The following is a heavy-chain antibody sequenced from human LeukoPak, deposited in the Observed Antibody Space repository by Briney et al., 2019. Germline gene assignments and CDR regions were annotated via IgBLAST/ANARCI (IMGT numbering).Heavy chain of an antibody. J-gene: IGHJ4*02. D-gene: IGHD5-24*01. CDR1: GYTFTGYY. Sequence: ASVKVSCKASGYTFTGYYMHWVRQAPGQGLEWMGRINPNSGGTNYAQKFQGRVTMTRDTSTSTVYMELSSLRSEDTAVYYCANTRDGYNGNYFDYWGQGTLVTVSS. CDR3: ANTRDGYNGNYFDY. V-gene: IGHV1-2*06. CDR2: INPNSGGT.